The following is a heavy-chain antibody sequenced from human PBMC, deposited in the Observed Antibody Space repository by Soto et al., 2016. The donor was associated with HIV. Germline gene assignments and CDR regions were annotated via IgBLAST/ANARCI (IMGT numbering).Heavy chain of an antibody. J-gene: IGHJ5*02. CDR1: GFTFSSYA. CDR2: ISGSGGST. Sequence: EVQLLESGGGLVQPGGSLRLSCAASGFTFSSYAMSWVRQAPGKGLEWVSAISGSGGSTYYADSVKGRFTISRDNSKNTLYLQMNSLRAEDTAVYYCAKASNYYGSGYDWFDPWGQGTLVTVSS. V-gene: IGHV3-23*01. D-gene: IGHD3-10*01. CDR3: AKASNYYGSGYDWFDP.